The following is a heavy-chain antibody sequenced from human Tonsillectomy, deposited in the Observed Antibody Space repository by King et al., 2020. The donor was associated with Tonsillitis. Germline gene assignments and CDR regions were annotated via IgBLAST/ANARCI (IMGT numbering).Heavy chain of an antibody. CDR1: GYTFTVYG. V-gene: IGHV1-18*04. D-gene: IGHD6-19*01. Sequence: VQLVESGAEVKKPGASVKVSCKASGYTFTVYGISWVRQAPGQGLEWMGWISAYNGYTNYAQKLQGRVTMTTDTSTSTAYMELRSLRSGDTAVYYCATIPDAGWSRFFDYWGQGTLVTVSS. CDR3: ATIPDAGWSRFFDY. J-gene: IGHJ4*02. CDR2: ISAYNGYT.